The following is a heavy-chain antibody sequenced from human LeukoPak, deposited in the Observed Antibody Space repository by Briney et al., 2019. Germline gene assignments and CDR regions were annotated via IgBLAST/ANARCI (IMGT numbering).Heavy chain of an antibody. D-gene: IGHD5-18*01. V-gene: IGHV4-38-2*02. J-gene: IGHJ5*02. Sequence: SETLSLTCTVSGYSISSGYNWGWIRQPPGKGLEWIGSIYHSGKTYYNPSLKSRVTISVDTSKNQFSLKLNSVTAADTAVYYCARRLRGYSYGLSGWFDPWGQGTLVTVSS. CDR3: ARRLRGYSYGLSGWFDP. CDR1: GYSISSGYN. CDR2: IYHSGKT.